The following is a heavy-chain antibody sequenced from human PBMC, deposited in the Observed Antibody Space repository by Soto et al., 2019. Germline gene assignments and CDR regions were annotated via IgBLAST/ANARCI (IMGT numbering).Heavy chain of an antibody. Sequence: SETLSLTCTVPGGSVSSGSYYWSWIRQPPGKGLEWIGYIYYSGSTNYNPSLKSRVTISVDTSKNQFSLKLSSVTAADTAVYYCARIPPLYGYGIVGATTGYFGYSGQGTLVTVSS. CDR2: IYYSGST. D-gene: IGHD1-26*01. V-gene: IGHV4-61*01. CDR3: ARIPPLYGYGIVGATTGYFGY. J-gene: IGHJ4*02. CDR1: GGSVSSGSYY.